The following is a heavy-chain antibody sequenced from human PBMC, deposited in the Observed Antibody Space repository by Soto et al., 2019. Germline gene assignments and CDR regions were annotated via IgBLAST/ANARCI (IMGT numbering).Heavy chain of an antibody. V-gene: IGHV4-39*07. J-gene: IGHJ5*02. CDR2: INHSGST. CDR3: ARSYETYDIVVVPAAMRRINWFDP. CDR1: GGSISSGDYY. Sequence: PWETLSLTCTVSGGSISSGDYYWSWIRQPPGKGLEWIGEINHSGSTNYNPSLKSRVTISVDTSKNQFSLKLSSVTAADTAVYYCARSYETYDIVVVPAAMRRINWFDPWGQGTLVTVSS. D-gene: IGHD2-2*01.